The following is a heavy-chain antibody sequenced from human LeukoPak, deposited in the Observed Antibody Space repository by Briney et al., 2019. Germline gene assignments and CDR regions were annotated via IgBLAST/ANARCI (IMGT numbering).Heavy chain of an antibody. CDR3: ARLYCSSTSCLDY. V-gene: IGHV4-4*09. CDR2: IYTSGST. D-gene: IGHD2-2*01. Sequence: PSETLSLTCTVSGGSISSYYWSWIRQPPGKGLEWIGYIYTSGSTNYNPSLKSRVTISVDTSKSQFSLKLSSVTAADTAVYYCARLYCSSTSCLDYWGQGTLVTVSS. J-gene: IGHJ4*02. CDR1: GGSISSYY.